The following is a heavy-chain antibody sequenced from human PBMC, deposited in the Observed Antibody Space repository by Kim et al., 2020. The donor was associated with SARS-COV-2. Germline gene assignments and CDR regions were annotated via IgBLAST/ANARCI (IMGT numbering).Heavy chain of an antibody. CDR2: SYI. J-gene: IGHJ4*02. V-gene: IGHV3-21*01. CDR3: AREMRRIDY. Sequence: SYIYYADSVKGRFTISRDNAKNSLYLQMNSLRAEDTAVYYCAREMRRIDYWGQGTLVTVSS.